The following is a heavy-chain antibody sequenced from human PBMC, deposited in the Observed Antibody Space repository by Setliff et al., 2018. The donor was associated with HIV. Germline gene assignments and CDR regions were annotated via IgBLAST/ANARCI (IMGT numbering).Heavy chain of an antibody. Sequence: SETLSLTCTVSGGSISSHYWSWIRQPPGKGLEWIGYIYHSGSTYYNPSLKSRVTISVDTFKNQFSLKLSSVTAADTAVYYCVRGKRGYSYGYCFDYWGQGALVTVSS. J-gene: IGHJ4*02. CDR3: VRGKRGYSYGYCFDY. CDR2: IYHSGST. CDR1: GGSISSHY. D-gene: IGHD5-18*01. V-gene: IGHV4-59*04.